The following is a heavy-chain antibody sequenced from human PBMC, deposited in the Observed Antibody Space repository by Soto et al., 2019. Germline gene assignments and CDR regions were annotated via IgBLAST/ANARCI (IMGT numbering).Heavy chain of an antibody. CDR3: ARDRFDYPRIAAAREKGDAFDI. CDR1: GYTFTSYG. V-gene: IGHV1-18*01. D-gene: IGHD6-13*01. CDR2: ISAYNGNT. J-gene: IGHJ3*02. Sequence: ASVKVSCKASGYTFTSYGISWVRQAPGQGLEGMRWISAYNGNTNYARKRQGKVTMTTDTCTNTAYMELRSLRSDDTAVYYCARDRFDYPRIAAAREKGDAFDIWGQGTTVTVS.